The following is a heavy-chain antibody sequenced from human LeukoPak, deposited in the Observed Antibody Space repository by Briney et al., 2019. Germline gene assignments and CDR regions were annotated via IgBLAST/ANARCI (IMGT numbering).Heavy chain of an antibody. Sequence: SETLSLTXAVYGGSFSGYYWSWIGQPPGKGLEWIGEINHSGSTNYNPSLKSRVTISVDTSKNQFSLKLSSVTAADTAVYYCARSPPYDFWSGYYIGYYFDYWGQGTLVTVSS. D-gene: IGHD3-3*01. CDR1: GGSFSGYY. J-gene: IGHJ4*02. CDR2: INHSGST. V-gene: IGHV4-34*01. CDR3: ARSPPYDFWSGYYIGYYFDY.